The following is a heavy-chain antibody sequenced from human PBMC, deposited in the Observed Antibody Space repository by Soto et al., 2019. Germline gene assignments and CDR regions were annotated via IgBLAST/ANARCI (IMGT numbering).Heavy chain of an antibody. D-gene: IGHD4-4*01. J-gene: IGHJ6*02. CDR2: ISYDGSNK. Sequence: QVQLVESGGGVVQPGRSLRLSCAASGFTFSRYGMHWVRQAPGKGLEWVAVISYDGSNKYYADSVMGRFTISRDNSKNTLYLQMNSLRAEDTAVYYCAKSSENPRCNYVLLYYYGMDVWGQGTTVTVSS. V-gene: IGHV3-30*18. CDR3: AKSSENPRCNYVLLYYYGMDV. CDR1: GFTFSRYG.